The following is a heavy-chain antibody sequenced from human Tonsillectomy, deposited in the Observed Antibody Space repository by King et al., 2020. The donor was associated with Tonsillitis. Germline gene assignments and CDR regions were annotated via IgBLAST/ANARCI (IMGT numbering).Heavy chain of an antibody. CDR3: ARDTHRITIFGSSLSYAFDI. Sequence: QLVQSGGGLVQPGGSLRLSCAASGFTFSSYAMHWVRQAPGKGLEYVSAISSNGGSTYYANSVKGRFTISRDNSKNTLYLQMGSLRAEDMAVYYCARDTHRITIFGSSLSYAFDIWGQGTMVTVSS. D-gene: IGHD3-3*01. V-gene: IGHV3-64*01. CDR2: ISSNGGST. CDR1: GFTFSSYA. J-gene: IGHJ3*02.